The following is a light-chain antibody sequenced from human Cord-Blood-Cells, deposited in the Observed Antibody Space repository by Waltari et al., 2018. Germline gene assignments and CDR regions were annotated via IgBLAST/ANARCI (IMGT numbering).Light chain of an antibody. CDR3: QTWGTGIRV. J-gene: IGLJ3*02. V-gene: IGLV4-69*01. CDR2: LNSDGSH. CDR1: SGHSSYA. Sequence: QLVLTQSPSASASLGASVKLTCTLSSGHSSYAIAWHQQQPEKGPRYLMKLNSDGSHSKGDGVPDLFSGSSSGAERYRTISSLQSEDEADYYCQTWGTGIRVFGGGTKLTVL.